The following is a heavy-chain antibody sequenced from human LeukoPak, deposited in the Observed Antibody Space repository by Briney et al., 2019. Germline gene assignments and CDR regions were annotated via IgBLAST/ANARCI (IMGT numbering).Heavy chain of an antibody. Sequence: GESLKISCKGSGYRFTTYWIGWVRQMPGKGLEWMGIIYPGDSDTRYSPSFQGQVTISADKSITTAYLQWSSLKASDAAMYYCARFSGGYDLDYWGQGTLVTVSS. CDR2: IYPGDSDT. CDR1: GYRFTTYW. CDR3: ARFSGGYDLDY. D-gene: IGHD5-12*01. V-gene: IGHV5-51*01. J-gene: IGHJ4*02.